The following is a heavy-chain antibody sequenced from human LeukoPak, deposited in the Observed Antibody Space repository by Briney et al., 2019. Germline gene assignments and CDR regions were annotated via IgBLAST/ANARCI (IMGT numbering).Heavy chain of an antibody. J-gene: IGHJ6*03. CDR2: ISGSGGST. CDR1: GFTFSSYA. CDR3: AKRDTFYDILSGSRHYYMDV. D-gene: IGHD3-9*01. V-gene: IGHV3-23*01. Sequence: PGGSLRLSCATSGFTFSSYALSWVRQAPGKGLEWVSTISGSGGSTYYADSVKGRFTISRDNSKNTVHLQMNSLRAEDTALYFCAKRDTFYDILSGSRHYYMDVWGIGTTVTVS.